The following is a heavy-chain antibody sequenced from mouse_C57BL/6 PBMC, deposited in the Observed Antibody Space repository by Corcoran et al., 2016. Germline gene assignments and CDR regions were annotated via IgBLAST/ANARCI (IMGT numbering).Heavy chain of an antibody. V-gene: IGHV1-80*01. CDR3: ARGSYGSSYGFAY. CDR1: GYAFSSYW. J-gene: IGHJ3*01. Sequence: QVQLQQSGAELVKPGASVKISCKASGYAFSSYWKNWVKQRPGKGLEWIGQIYPGDGDTNYNGKFKGKATLTADKSSSTAYMQLSSLTSEDSAVYFCARGSYGSSYGFAYWGQGTLVTVSA. D-gene: IGHD1-1*01. CDR2: IYPGDGDT.